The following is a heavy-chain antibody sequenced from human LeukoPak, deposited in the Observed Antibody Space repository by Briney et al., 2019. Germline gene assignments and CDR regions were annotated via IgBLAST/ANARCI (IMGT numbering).Heavy chain of an antibody. CDR3: TWMATISTVDY. CDR2: IRNDRIT. V-gene: IGHV3-15*01. CDR1: GLTFSDAW. D-gene: IGHD5-12*01. J-gene: IGHJ4*02. Sequence: GESLRLSCVLSGLTFSDAWMSWVRQSPGKRLEWVGRIRNDRITDYAAPVQGRFSISRDNSKNTFYLQMNSLRTEDTGMYFCTWMATISTVDYWGQGTLVTVSS.